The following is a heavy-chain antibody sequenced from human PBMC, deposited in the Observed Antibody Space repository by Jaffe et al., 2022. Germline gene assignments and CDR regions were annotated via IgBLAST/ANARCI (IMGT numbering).Heavy chain of an antibody. Sequence: QVQLVQSGAEVKKPGASVKVSCKASGYTFTSYAMHWVRQAPGQRLEWMGWINAGNGNTKYSQKFQGRVTITRDTSASTAYMELSSLRSEDTAVYYCARDVHIVVVPAAPAARGGRYMDVWGKGTTVTVSS. D-gene: IGHD2-2*01. CDR3: ARDVHIVVVPAAPAARGGRYMDV. J-gene: IGHJ6*03. CDR2: INAGNGNT. V-gene: IGHV1-3*01. CDR1: GYTFTSYA.